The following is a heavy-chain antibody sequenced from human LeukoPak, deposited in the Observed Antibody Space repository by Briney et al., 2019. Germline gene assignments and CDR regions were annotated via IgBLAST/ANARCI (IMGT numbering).Heavy chain of an antibody. Sequence: GRSLRLSCAASGFTFSSYAMHWVRQAPGKGLEWVAVISYDGSNKYYADSVKGRFTISRDNSKNTLYLQMNSLRAEDTAVYYCASEKTNIRPGPCSGTNYWGQGTLVTVSS. D-gene: IGHD2-2*01. CDR3: ASEKTNIRPGPCSGTNY. CDR1: GFTFSSYA. CDR2: ISYDGSNK. J-gene: IGHJ4*02. V-gene: IGHV3-30*04.